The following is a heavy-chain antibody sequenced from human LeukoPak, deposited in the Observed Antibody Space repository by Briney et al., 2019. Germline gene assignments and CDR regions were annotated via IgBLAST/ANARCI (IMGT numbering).Heavy chain of an antibody. CDR3: ARIRVEMATIGSFYYFDY. D-gene: IGHD5-24*01. J-gene: IGHJ4*02. V-gene: IGHV4-59*01. Sequence: PSETLSLTCTVSGGSISSYYWSWTRQPPGKGLEWIGYIYYSGSTNYNPSPKSRVTISVDTSKNQFSLKLSSVTAADTAVYYCARIRVEMATIGSFYYFDYWGQGTLVTVSS. CDR2: IYYSGST. CDR1: GGSISSYY.